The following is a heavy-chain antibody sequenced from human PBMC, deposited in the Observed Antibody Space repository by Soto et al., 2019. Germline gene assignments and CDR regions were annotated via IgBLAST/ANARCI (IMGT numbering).Heavy chain of an antibody. D-gene: IGHD4-17*01. CDR3: ASWATYGDYGGGMDV. Sequence: QVQLVQSGAEVKKPGSSVKVSCKASGGTFSSYAISWVRQAPGQGLEWMGGIIPIFGTANYAQKFQGRVTVAADESTSTAYRELSSLRSEDTAVYYCASWATYGDYGGGMDVWGQGTTVTVSS. V-gene: IGHV1-69*12. CDR1: GGTFSSYA. CDR2: IIPIFGTA. J-gene: IGHJ6*02.